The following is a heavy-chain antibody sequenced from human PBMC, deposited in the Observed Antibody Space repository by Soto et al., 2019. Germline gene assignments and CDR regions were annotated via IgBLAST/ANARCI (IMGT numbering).Heavy chain of an antibody. V-gene: IGHV4-59*01. CDR3: ARERYSSGRYGYYYYGMDV. CDR1: GGSISSYY. D-gene: IGHD6-19*01. Sequence: SETLSLTCTVSGGSISSYYWSWIRQPPGKGLEWIGYIYYSGSTNYNPSLKSRVTISVDTSKNQFSLKLSSVTAADTAVYYCARERYSSGRYGYYYYGMDVWGQGTTVTVSS. J-gene: IGHJ6*02. CDR2: IYYSGST.